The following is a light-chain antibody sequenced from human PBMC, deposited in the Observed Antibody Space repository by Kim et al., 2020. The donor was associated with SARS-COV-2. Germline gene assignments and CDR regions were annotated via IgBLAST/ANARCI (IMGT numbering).Light chain of an antibody. CDR1: KLGDKY. CDR3: QAWDSNSAV. CDR2: QDI. Sequence: SYELTQPPSVSVSPGQTASITCSGDKLGDKYASWYQQKPGQSPVAVIYQDIKRPSGIPERFSGSNSGNTATLTISGTQAVDEGDYYCQAWDSNSAVFGGGTQLTVL. V-gene: IGLV3-1*01. J-gene: IGLJ2*01.